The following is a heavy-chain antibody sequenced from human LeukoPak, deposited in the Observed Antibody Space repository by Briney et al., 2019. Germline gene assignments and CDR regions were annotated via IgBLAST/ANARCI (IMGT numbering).Heavy chain of an antibody. Sequence: ASVTVSCKASGYTFTSYDINWVRQPTGQGLEWMGWMNPNSGNTDYAQKFQDRFTITINTSISTAYMELSSLRSEDTAVYYCARAFGGHDEWYYFDYWGQGTLVTVSS. D-gene: IGHD5-12*01. J-gene: IGHJ4*02. CDR1: GYTFTSYD. CDR2: MNPNSGNT. CDR3: ARAFGGHDEWYYFDY. V-gene: IGHV1-8*03.